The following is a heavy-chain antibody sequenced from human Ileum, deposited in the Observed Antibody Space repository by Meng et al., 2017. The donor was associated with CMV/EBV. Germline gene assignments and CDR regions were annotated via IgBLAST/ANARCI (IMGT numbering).Heavy chain of an antibody. Sequence: GESLKISCAASGFTFSSYAIHWVRQAPGKGLEWVSLIYGGGSGTYYADSVKGRFTIPRDNTKNTLYLDMNGLRAEDTAVYYCVKDGSGWYPHCFDPWGQGTLVTVSS. V-gene: IGHV3-23*03. CDR3: VKDGSGWYPHCFDP. J-gene: IGHJ5*02. D-gene: IGHD6-19*01. CDR1: GFTFSSYA. CDR2: IYGGGSGT.